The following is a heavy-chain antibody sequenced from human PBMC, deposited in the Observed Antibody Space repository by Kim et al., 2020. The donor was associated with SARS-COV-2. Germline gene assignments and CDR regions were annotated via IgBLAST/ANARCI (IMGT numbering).Heavy chain of an antibody. V-gene: IGHV4-61*02. CDR3: ARLNYYGSGSYSFDY. J-gene: IGHJ4*02. Sequence: SETLSLTCTVSGGSISSGSYYWSWIRQPAGKGLEWIGRIYTSGSTNYNPSLKSRVTISVDTSKNQFSLKLSSVTAADTAVYYCARLNYYGSGSYSFDYWGQGTLVTVSS. D-gene: IGHD3-10*01. CDR2: IYTSGST. CDR1: GGSISSGSYY.